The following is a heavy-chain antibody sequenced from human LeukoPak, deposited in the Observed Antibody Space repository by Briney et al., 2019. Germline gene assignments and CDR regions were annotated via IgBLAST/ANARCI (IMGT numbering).Heavy chain of an antibody. V-gene: IGHV3-30*02. J-gene: IGHJ1*01. Sequence: GTSLRLSCSASGFTFRNYGIHWVRQAPGKGLEWVAFIRYDGSNKYYADSVKGRFTISRDNSKNTLYLQMNSLRAEDTAVYYCARDSGFSGTQRGEHWGQGTLVTVSS. CDR3: ARDSGFSGTQRGEH. CDR1: GFTFRNYG. CDR2: IRYDGSNK. D-gene: IGHD3/OR15-3a*01.